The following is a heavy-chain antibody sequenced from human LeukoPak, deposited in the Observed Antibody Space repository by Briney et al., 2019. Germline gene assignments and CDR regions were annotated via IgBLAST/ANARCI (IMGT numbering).Heavy chain of an antibody. D-gene: IGHD3-10*01. CDR3: ASYGSGSYRASDY. CDR2: INHSGST. Sequence: SETLSLTCAVYGGSFSGYYWSWIRQPPGKGLEWIGEINHSGSTNYNPSLKSRVTISVDTSRNQFSLKLSSVTAADTAVYYCASYGSGSYRASDYWGQGTLVTVSS. V-gene: IGHV4-34*01. CDR1: GGSFSGYY. J-gene: IGHJ4*02.